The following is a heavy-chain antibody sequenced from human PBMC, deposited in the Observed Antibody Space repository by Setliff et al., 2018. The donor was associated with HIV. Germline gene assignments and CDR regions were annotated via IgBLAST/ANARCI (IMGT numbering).Heavy chain of an antibody. J-gene: IGHJ6*02. CDR3: ARDVTYYYYSGGRDYYGMDV. CDR2: IYSSGST. D-gene: IGHD3-22*01. V-gene: IGHV4-59*01. Sequence: SETLSLTCTVSSGSIRSYYWSWIRQPPGKGLEWIGYIYSSGSTNYNPSLKSRVTISVDTAKNQLSLKLSSATAADTAVYYCARDVTYYYYSGGRDYYGMDVWGQGTTVTVSS. CDR1: SGSIRSYY.